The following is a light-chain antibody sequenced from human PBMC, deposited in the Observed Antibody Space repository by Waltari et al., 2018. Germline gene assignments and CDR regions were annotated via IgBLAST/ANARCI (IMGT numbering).Light chain of an antibody. CDR3: QQYYSTPNT. J-gene: IGKJ2*01. CDR1: PTVLYSSNNNNY. CDR2: WAS. Sequence: DIVMTQSPDSLTVSLGERVPLHCKSSPTVLYSSNNNNYLAWYQQKPGQPPKLLIYWASTRESGVPDRFSGSGSGTDFTLTISSLQAEDVAVYYCQQYYSTPNTFGQGTKLEIK. V-gene: IGKV4-1*01.